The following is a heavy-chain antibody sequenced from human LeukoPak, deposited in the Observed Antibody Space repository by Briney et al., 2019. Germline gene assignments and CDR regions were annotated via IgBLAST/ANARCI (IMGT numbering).Heavy chain of an antibody. CDR1: GFTFSSYA. Sequence: GGSLRLSCAASGFTFSSYAMHWVRQAPGKGLEYVSAISSNGGSTYYANSVKGRFTISRDNSKNTLYLQMGGLRAEDMAVYYCARVAFDPLFDWLFEFMDYWGQGTLVTVSS. CDR3: ARVAFDPLFDWLFEFMDY. V-gene: IGHV3-64*01. CDR2: ISSNGGST. J-gene: IGHJ4*02. D-gene: IGHD3-9*01.